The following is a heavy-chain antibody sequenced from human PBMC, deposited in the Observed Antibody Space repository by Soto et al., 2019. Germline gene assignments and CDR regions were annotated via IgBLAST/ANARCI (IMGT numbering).Heavy chain of an antibody. J-gene: IGHJ6*02. D-gene: IGHD6-13*01. Sequence: PSQTLSPTCAISGDSVSSNSAAWNWIRQSPSRGLEWLGSAYYRSKWYNDYAVSVKSRITVNPDTSKNQFSLQLNSVTPEDTAVYYCAAHRQLGHYYGMDVWGQGTTVTVSS. CDR2: AYYRSKWYN. CDR3: AAHRQLGHYYGMDV. V-gene: IGHV6-1*01. CDR1: GDSVSSNSAA.